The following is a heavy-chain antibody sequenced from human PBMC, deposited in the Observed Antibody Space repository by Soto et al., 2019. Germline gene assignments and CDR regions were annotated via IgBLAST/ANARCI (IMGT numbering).Heavy chain of an antibody. Sequence: GGSLRLSCAASGFTFSSYAMSWVRQAPGKGLEWVSAISGSGGSTYYADSVKGRFTISRDNSKNTLYLQMNSLRAEDTAVYYCAKGYCISTSCYAFYYYNGMDVWGQGTTVTVSS. D-gene: IGHD2-2*01. CDR3: AKGYCISTSCYAFYYYNGMDV. CDR2: ISGSGGST. V-gene: IGHV3-23*01. CDR1: GFTFSSYA. J-gene: IGHJ6*02.